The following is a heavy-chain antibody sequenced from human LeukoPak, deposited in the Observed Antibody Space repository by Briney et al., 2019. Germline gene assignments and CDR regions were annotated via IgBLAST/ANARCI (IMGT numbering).Heavy chain of an antibody. V-gene: IGHV4-34*01. CDR2: INHSGST. D-gene: IGHD4-17*01. CDR3: ARRSSTTVTWFDP. Sequence: SETLSLTCAVYGGSFSGYYWSWIRQPPGKGLEWIGEINHSGSTNYNPSLKSRVTISVDTSKNQFSLKLSSVTAADTAVYYCARRSSTTVTWFDPWGQGTLVTVSS. J-gene: IGHJ5*02. CDR1: GGSFSGYY.